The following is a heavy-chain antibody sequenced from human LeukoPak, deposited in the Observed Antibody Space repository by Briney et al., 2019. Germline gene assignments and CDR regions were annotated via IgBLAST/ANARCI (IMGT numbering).Heavy chain of an antibody. CDR3: VGAGVDTARNNWFDP. V-gene: IGHV4-59*12. CDR1: GGSISSYY. J-gene: IGHJ5*02. CDR2: IYYSGST. Sequence: PSETLSLTCTVSGGSISSYYWSWIRQPPGKGLEWIGYIYYSGSTNYNPSLKSRVTISVDTSKNQFSLKLSSVTAADTAVYYCVGAGVDTARNNWFDPWGQGTLVTVSS. D-gene: IGHD5-18*01.